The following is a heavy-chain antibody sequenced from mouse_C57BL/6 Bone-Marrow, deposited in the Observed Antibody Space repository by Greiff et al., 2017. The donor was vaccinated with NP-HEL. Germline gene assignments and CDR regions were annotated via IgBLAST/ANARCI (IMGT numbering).Heavy chain of an antibody. CDR1: GYTFTSYW. V-gene: IGHV1-74*01. CDR3: AMPVITTVVDDY. Sequence: QVQLKQPGAELVKPGASVKVSCKASGYTFTSYWMHWVKQRPGQGLEWIGRIHPSDSDTNYNQKFKGKATLTVDKSSSTAYMQLSSLTSEDSAVYYCAMPVITTVVDDYWGQGTTLTVSS. D-gene: IGHD1-1*01. CDR2: IHPSDSDT. J-gene: IGHJ2*01.